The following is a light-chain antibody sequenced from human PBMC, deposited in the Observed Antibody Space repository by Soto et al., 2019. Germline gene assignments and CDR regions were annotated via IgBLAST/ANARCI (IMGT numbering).Light chain of an antibody. CDR1: QSVMSNY. Sequence: EIVLTQAPGTQSLSPGERATLSCRASQSVMSNYVAWYHQKPGQAPRLLIYDASKRATGIPARFSGSGSWTDFTPTISSLEPEGIAVYSGQQLYHWITFGQRPRLEIK. CDR3: QQLYHWIT. J-gene: IGKJ5*01. CDR2: DAS. V-gene: IGKV3-11*01.